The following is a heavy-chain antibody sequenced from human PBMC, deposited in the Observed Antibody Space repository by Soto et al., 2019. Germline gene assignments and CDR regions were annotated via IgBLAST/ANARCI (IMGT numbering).Heavy chain of an antibody. V-gene: IGHV4-30-2*06. CDR3: ARDPPGPSPRWVL. D-gene: IGHD3-10*01. J-gene: IGHJ6*02. Sequence: TLSLTCTVSGGSSSSGGYSWSWIRQSPEKGLEWIGCIYPTGTTYYHPSLESRVTISVDTSRNQFSLNLTSVTAADTAVYYCARDPPGPSPRWVLWGQGTTVTVSS. CDR2: IYPTGTT. CDR1: GGSSSSGGYS.